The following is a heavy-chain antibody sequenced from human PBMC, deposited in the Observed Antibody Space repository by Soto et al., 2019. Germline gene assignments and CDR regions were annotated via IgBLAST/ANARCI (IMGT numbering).Heavy chain of an antibody. Sequence: EVQLVESGGGLVHPGGSLRLSCAASGFAFNSFAMNWARQAPGKGLEWLAFISPTSSAIYYADSVKGRFTVSRDNVKNLVFLQVNSLRDEDTAVYFCARDSPSCTSTSCLFDRWGQGTLVTVSS. CDR1: GFAFNSFA. CDR2: ISPTSSAI. J-gene: IGHJ4*02. V-gene: IGHV3-48*02. D-gene: IGHD2-2*01. CDR3: ARDSPSCTSTSCLFDR.